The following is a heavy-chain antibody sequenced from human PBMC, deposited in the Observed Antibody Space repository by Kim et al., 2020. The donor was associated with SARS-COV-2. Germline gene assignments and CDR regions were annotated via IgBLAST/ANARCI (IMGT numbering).Heavy chain of an antibody. D-gene: IGHD6-13*01. CDR1: GGSISSYY. CDR2: IYYSGST. CDR3: ARDVGIAAATAVYYYGMDV. J-gene: IGHJ6*02. Sequence: SETLSLTCTVSGGSISSYYWSWIRQPPGKGLEWIGYIYYSGSTNYNPSLKSRVTISVDTSKNQFSLKLSSVTAADTAVYYCARDVGIAAATAVYYYGMDVWGQGTTVTVSS. V-gene: IGHV4-59*01.